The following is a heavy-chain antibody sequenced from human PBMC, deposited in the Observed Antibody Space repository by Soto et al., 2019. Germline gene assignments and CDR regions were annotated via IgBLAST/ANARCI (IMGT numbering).Heavy chain of an antibody. V-gene: IGHV4-34*01. CDR1: GGSFSDYY. CDR3: ATFSLPICAGFDP. Sequence: PSETLPLTCSVSGGSFSDYYWSWIRQPPGKGLEWIGEIDHSGRTNYNPSLKSRVTISVDKSKRQISLRLSSVTAADTAFYYGATFSLPICAGFDPWGRGPVVTVSS. CDR2: IDHSGRT. D-gene: IGHD6-13*01. J-gene: IGHJ5*02.